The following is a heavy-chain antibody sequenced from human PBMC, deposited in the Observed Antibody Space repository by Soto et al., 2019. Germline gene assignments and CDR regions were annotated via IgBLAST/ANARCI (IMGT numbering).Heavy chain of an antibody. D-gene: IGHD3-10*01. V-gene: IGHV3-21*01. CDR3: AGDLYGRSPGLDP. CDR1: GFTFSSYS. Sequence: GGSLRLSCAASGFTFSSYSMNWVRQAPGKGLEWVSSISSSSSYIYYADSVKGRFTISRDNAKNSLYLQMNSLRAEDTAVFYWAGDLYGRSPGLDPWAQGTLVTVS. CDR2: ISSSSSYI. J-gene: IGHJ5*02.